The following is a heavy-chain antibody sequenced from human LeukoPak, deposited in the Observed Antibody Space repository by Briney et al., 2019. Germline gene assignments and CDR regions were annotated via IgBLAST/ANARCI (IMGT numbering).Heavy chain of an antibody. CDR3: VREAGYCASVCLKSNWFDP. D-gene: IGHD2-21*02. CDR1: GFPFSNHA. Sequence: GGSLRLSCAASGFPFSNHAMSWFRQPPGNGLEWVSAISNGNIYYADSVRGRFTISRDDSKNMVYLQMNSLRDEDTALYYCVREAGYCASVCLKSNWFDPWGQGTLVTVSS. J-gene: IGHJ5*02. CDR2: ISNGNI. V-gene: IGHV3-23*01.